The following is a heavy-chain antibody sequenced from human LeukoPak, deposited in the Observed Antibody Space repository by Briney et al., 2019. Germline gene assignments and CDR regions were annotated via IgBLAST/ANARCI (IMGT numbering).Heavy chain of an antibody. V-gene: IGHV1-2*02. CDR1: EHTCTGYY. CDR2: IKPNSGGT. Sequence: ASVKASCKPSEHTCTGYYMHWVRQAPGQGLGCMGWIKPNSGGTNYAQRFQGRVTMPRDKSNSTAYMEMSRLRSEDTAVYYCARTNILTGYRPFFFDYWGQGTLVTVSS. CDR3: ARTNILTGYRPFFFDY. J-gene: IGHJ4*02. D-gene: IGHD3-9*01.